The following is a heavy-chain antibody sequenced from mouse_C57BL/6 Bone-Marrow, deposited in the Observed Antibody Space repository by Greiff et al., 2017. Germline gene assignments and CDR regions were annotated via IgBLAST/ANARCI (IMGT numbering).Heavy chain of an antibody. J-gene: IGHJ4*01. CDR2: IHPSDSDT. V-gene: IGHV1-74*01. Sequence: QVQLKQPGAELVKPGASVKVSCKASGYTFTSYWMHWVKQRPGQGLEWIGRIHPSDSDTNYNQKFKGKATLTVDKSSSTAYMQLSSLTSEDSAVYYCAICHLGLRRDGYAMDYWGQGTSVTVSS. CDR3: AICHLGLRRDGYAMDY. CDR1: GYTFTSYW. D-gene: IGHD2-4*01.